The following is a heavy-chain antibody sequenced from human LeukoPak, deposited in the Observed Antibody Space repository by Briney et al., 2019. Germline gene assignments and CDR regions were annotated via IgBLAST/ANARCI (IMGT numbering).Heavy chain of an antibody. Sequence: SETLSLTCTVSGGSISSYYWSWLRQPPGKGLEWIGYIYYSGSTNYNPSLKSRVTISVDTSKNQFSLKLSSVTAADTAVYYCARAAYYFDYWGQGTLVTVSS. CDR2: IYYSGST. J-gene: IGHJ4*02. CDR3: ARAAYYFDY. CDR1: GGSISSYY. V-gene: IGHV4-59*01.